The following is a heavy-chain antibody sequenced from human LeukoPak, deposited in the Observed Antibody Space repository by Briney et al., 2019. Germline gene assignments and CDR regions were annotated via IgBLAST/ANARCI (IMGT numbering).Heavy chain of an antibody. V-gene: IGHV4-38-2*01. CDR3: ATSVRTTGNFDY. CDR1: DDSISSGYY. CDR2: IYHSGST. Sequence: SETLSLTCAVSDDSISSGYYWGWIRQPPGKGLEWIGSIYHSGSTYYNPSLKSRVTISVDTSKNQFSLKLSSVTAADTAVYYCATSVRTTGNFDYWGQGTLVTVSS. D-gene: IGHD4-17*01. J-gene: IGHJ4*02.